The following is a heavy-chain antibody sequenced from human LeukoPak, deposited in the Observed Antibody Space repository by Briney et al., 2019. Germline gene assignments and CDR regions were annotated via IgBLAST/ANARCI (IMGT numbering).Heavy chain of an antibody. J-gene: IGHJ4*01. D-gene: IGHD4/OR15-4a*01. CDR1: GFTFTNYW. CDR2: LPPDELDI. Sequence: GGSLRLSCAASGFTFTNYWMHWVRQAPGMGLVWVSRLPPDELDIIYADSVKGRFTISRDNFKSTLYLQMNSLRVEDTAGYYCAKDQGSGHGAYTWGTFDFWGLETLVTVSS. V-gene: IGHV3-74*01. CDR3: AKDQGSGHGAYTWGTFDF.